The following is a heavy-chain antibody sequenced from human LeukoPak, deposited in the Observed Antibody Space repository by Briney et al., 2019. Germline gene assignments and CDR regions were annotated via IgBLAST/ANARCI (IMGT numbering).Heavy chain of an antibody. CDR1: GYPRSPLS. Sequence: ASVKVPCTVSGYPRSPLSMHWVRQSPGNRRRGLGGFDPEDGETIYAQKFQGRVTMTEDTSTYTAYMELSSLRSEDTAVYYCATGRGYSYGVPWFDPWGQGTLVTVSS. D-gene: IGHD5-18*01. J-gene: IGHJ5*02. CDR2: FDPEDGET. V-gene: IGHV1-24*01. CDR3: ATGRGYSYGVPWFDP.